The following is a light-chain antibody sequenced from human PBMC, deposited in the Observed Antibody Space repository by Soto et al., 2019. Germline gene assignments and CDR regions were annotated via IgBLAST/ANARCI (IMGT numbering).Light chain of an antibody. J-gene: IGLJ1*01. CDR2: EVN. Sequence: QSALTQPPSASGSPGQSVTISCTGTSSDVGGYKYVSWYQQHPGKAPKLMIFEVNKRPSGVPDRFSGSKSGNTASLTVSGLQAEDVADYSCSSYAGINNLGVVGTGTKLTVL. CDR1: SSDVGGYKY. CDR3: SSYAGINNLGV. V-gene: IGLV2-8*01.